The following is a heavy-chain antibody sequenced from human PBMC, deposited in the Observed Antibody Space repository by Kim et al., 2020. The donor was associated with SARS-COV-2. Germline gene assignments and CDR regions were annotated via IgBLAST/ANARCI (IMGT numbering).Heavy chain of an antibody. J-gene: IGHJ4*02. Sequence: GGSLRLSCAGSGFSFKGSAIHWVRQASGRGLEWIGRIRTKLNDYAAAYGASMEGRFTISRDDSQNTAYLQMNSLRIEDTAVYYCTKPSIGATNSGYWGQRTLVIVST. CDR3: TKPSIGATNSGY. D-gene: IGHD2-15*01. CDR1: GFSFKGSA. V-gene: IGHV3-73*01. CDR2: IRTKLNDYAA.